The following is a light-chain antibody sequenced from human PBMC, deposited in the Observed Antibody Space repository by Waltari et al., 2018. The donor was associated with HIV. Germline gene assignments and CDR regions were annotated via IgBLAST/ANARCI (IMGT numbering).Light chain of an antibody. CDR3: SAYASGYTYV. CDR2: DVS. Sequence: QSALTQPASVSGSPGQSITLSCNATSGDVGDYKYVPWYQQHPGTVPRLIIYDVSNRPSAVSSLFSGSKSGNTASLTISGLQGDDEADYFCSAYASGYTYVFGPGTKVTVL. CDR1: SGDVGDYKY. V-gene: IGLV2-14*03. J-gene: IGLJ1*01.